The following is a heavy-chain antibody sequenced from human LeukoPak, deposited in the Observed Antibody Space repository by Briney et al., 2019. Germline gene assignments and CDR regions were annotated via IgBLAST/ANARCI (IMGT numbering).Heavy chain of an antibody. CDR3: ATGCSGSNCYSGDYGMDV. CDR1: GFTFSNYA. Sequence: GGSLRLSCAASGFTFSNYAMHWVRQAPGKGLEYVSAISTNGGSTFYANSVKGRLTISRDNSKNTLYLQMGSLRAEDMAVYYCATGCSGSNCYSGDYGMDVWGQGTTVTVSS. V-gene: IGHV3-64*01. D-gene: IGHD2-15*01. J-gene: IGHJ6*02. CDR2: ISTNGGST.